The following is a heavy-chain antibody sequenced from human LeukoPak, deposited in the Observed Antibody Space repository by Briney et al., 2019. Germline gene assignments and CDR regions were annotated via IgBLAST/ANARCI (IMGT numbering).Heavy chain of an antibody. V-gene: IGHV1-18*01. CDR2: ISGYNGNT. CDR1: GYTFTSNA. CDR3: ARDLIHYYYYMDV. Sequence: ASVKVSCKASGYTFTSNAISWVRQAPGQGLEWMGWISGYNGNTNYAQKLQGRVTMTTDTSTSTAYMELRSLRSDDTAVYYCARDLIHYYYYMDVWGKGTTVTVSS. J-gene: IGHJ6*03. D-gene: IGHD3-16*01.